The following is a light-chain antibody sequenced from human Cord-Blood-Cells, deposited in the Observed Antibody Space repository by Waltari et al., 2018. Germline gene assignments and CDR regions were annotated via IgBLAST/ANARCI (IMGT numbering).Light chain of an antibody. J-gene: IGLJ1*01. CDR3: SSYTSSSTLYV. Sequence: QFALTQPASVSGSPGQSITISCTGTSSDVGGYNYVSWYQQHPGKAPKIMIYDVSNRPSGVSNRFSGSKSGNTASLTISGLQAEDEADYYCSSYTSSSTLYVFGTGTKVTVL. CDR1: SSDVGGYNY. CDR2: DVS. V-gene: IGLV2-14*01.